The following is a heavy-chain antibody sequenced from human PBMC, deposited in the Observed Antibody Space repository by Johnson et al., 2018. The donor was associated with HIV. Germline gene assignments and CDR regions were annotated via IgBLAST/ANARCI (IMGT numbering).Heavy chain of an antibody. J-gene: IGHJ3*02. Sequence: VQLVESGGGLIQPGGSLRLSCAASGVTVSTNYMSWVRQAPGKGLEWVSAIYSGGSTYYADSVKGRFTISRDNSKNTLYLQMNSLRAGDTAVYYCARELEGDYAFDIWGQGTMVTVSS. CDR3: ARELEGDYAFDI. CDR2: IYSGGST. D-gene: IGHD3-10*01. V-gene: IGHV3-53*01. CDR1: GVTVSTNY.